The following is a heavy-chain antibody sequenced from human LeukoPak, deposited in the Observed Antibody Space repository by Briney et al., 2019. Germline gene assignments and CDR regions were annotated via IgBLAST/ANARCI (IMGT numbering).Heavy chain of an antibody. CDR3: AKDSGSYPAQFDY. D-gene: IGHD1-26*01. Sequence: GRSLRLSCAASGFTFDDYAMHWVRQAPGKGLEWVSGISWNSGSIGHADSVKGRFTTSRDNAKNSLYLQMNSLRAEDTALYYCAKDSGSYPAQFDYWGQGTLVTVSS. CDR1: GFTFDDYA. J-gene: IGHJ4*02. CDR2: ISWNSGSI. V-gene: IGHV3-9*01.